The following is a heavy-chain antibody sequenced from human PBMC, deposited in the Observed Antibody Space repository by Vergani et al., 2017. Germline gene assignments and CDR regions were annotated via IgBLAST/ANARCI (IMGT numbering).Heavy chain of an antibody. CDR2: IIPILGNA. Sequence: QVQLVQSGAEVKKPGSSVQVSCKASGGTFSSYTISWVRQAPGQGLEWMGRIIPILGNANYAQKLQGRVTITADKSTSTAYMELSSLRSEDTAVYYCARGDSSSWTTFDYWGQGTLVTVSS. CDR1: GGTFSSYT. CDR3: ARGDSSSWTTFDY. V-gene: IGHV1-69*08. J-gene: IGHJ4*02. D-gene: IGHD6-13*01.